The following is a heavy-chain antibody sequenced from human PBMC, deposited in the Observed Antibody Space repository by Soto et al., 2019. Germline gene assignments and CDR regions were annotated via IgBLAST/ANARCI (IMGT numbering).Heavy chain of an antibody. CDR2: IYWDDDK. Sequence: ESGPTLVKPPQHPTLTCTFSGFSLSTSGVGVGWIRQPPGKALGWLALIYWDDDKRYSPSLKSRLTITKDTSKNQVVLTMTNMDPVDTATYYCAHSSDLMVRGVIMYFRWFDPWGQGTLVTVSS. D-gene: IGHD3-10*01. CDR3: AHSSDLMVRGVIMYFRWFDP. J-gene: IGHJ5*02. V-gene: IGHV2-5*02. CDR1: GFSLSTSGVG.